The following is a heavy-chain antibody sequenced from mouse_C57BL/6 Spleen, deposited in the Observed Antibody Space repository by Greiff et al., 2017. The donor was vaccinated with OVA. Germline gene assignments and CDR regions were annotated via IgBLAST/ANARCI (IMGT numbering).Heavy chain of an antibody. V-gene: IGHV1-11*01. D-gene: IGHD2-3*01. CDR2: IYPVSGET. CDR3: GRRALYDGYFDY. Sequence: VQVVESGAELASPGASVTLSCKASGYTFTDHIMNWVKKRPGQGLEWIGRIYPVSGETNYNQKFMGKATFSVDRSSSTVYMVLNSLTSEDPAVYYCGRRALYDGYFDYWGQGTTLTVSS. CDR1: GYTFTDHI. J-gene: IGHJ2*01.